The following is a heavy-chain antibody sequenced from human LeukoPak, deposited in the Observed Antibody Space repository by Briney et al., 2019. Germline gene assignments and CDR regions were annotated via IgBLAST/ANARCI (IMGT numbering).Heavy chain of an antibody. CDR3: ARVSATDVDTAMVHFDY. J-gene: IGHJ4*02. D-gene: IGHD5-18*01. V-gene: IGHV1-2*02. CDR1: GYTFTVYY. Sequence: ASVKVSCKASGYTFTVYYMHWVRQAPGQGLEWMGWINPNSGGTNYAQKFQGRVTMTRDTSISTAYMELSRLRSDDTAVYYCARVSATDVDTAMVHFDYWGQGTLVTVSS. CDR2: INPNSGGT.